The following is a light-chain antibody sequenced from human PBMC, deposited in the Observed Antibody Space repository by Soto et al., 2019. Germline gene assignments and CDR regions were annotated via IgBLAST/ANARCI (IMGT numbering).Light chain of an antibody. CDR3: CSYAGTTRV. Sequence: QSALTQPPSVSGSPGQSVTISCTGTSSDVGGYNYVSWYQQLPGKAPKLMIYDVSKRPSGVPDRFSGSNSGNTASLTISGLQGEQEADYSCCSYAGTTRVFGTGTKLTVL. J-gene: IGLJ1*01. CDR1: SSDVGGYNY. V-gene: IGLV2-11*01. CDR2: DVS.